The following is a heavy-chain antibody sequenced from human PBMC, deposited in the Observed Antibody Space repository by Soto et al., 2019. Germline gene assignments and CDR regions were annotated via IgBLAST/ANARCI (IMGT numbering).Heavy chain of an antibody. V-gene: IGHV1-18*01. Sequence: ASVKVSCKASGYTSMNYGISWVRQAPGQGLEWMGWISAYRGNTNYAQKFQGRVTMTTDTSTSTVYMELRSLRSDDTAVYYCASHWGQAKRYYYYATDVWGQGTTVTVSS. CDR2: ISAYRGNT. CDR1: GYTSMNYG. D-gene: IGHD7-27*01. J-gene: IGHJ6*02. CDR3: ASHWGQAKRYYYYATDV.